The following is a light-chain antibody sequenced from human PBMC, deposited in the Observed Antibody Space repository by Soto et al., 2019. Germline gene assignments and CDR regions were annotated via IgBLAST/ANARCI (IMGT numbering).Light chain of an antibody. CDR1: QSVSSNY. CDR2: GAS. Sequence: ETVLTQSPGTLSLSPGERATLSCRASQSVSSNYLAWYQHIPGQAPRLFIYGASTRATGIPDRFSGSGSGTDFTLTTSRLEPKDFAVYYCQQFDRSLPSWTFGQGTKVE. V-gene: IGKV3-20*01. CDR3: QQFDRSLPSWT. J-gene: IGKJ1*01.